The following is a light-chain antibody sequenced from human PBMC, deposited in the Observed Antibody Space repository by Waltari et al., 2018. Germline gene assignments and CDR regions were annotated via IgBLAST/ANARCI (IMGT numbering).Light chain of an antibody. V-gene: IGLV2-14*01. J-gene: IGLJ3*02. Sequence: QSALTQPASVSGSPGRSITISCSGTSSDVGAYSYVSWYQHHPGTAPKLMIFEVSNRPSGVSDRFSGSKSGNTASLTISGLQAEDEADYYCSSFTTTSTWVFGGGTKLTVL. CDR1: SSDVGAYSY. CDR2: EVS. CDR3: SSFTTTSTWV.